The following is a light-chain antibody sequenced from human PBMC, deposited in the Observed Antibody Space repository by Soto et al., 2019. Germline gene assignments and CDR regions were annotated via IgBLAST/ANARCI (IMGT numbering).Light chain of an antibody. CDR2: GAS. CDR1: QSVSSN. J-gene: IGKJ1*01. Sequence: EIVMTQSPATLSVSPGERATLSCRASQSVSSNLAWYQQKPGQAPRLLIYGASTRATGIPARFSGSGSGKEFTITISSLQSEDFAVYYCQPYNNWPRTFGQGTKVDIK. CDR3: QPYNNWPRT. V-gene: IGKV3-15*01.